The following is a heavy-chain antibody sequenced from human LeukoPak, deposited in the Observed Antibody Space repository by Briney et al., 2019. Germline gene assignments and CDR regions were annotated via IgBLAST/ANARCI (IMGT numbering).Heavy chain of an antibody. CDR2: IYTSGST. J-gene: IGHJ4*02. Sequence: SETLSLTCTVSGGSITSYYWSWLRQPPGKGREWIGYIYTSGSTNSAPSLKSRVTISVDTSKNQFSLKLYSVTAADTAVYYCARHYNYNWNYVDYWGQGTLVTVSS. CDR3: ARHYNYNWNYVDY. CDR1: GGSITSYY. D-gene: IGHD1-20*01. V-gene: IGHV4-4*09.